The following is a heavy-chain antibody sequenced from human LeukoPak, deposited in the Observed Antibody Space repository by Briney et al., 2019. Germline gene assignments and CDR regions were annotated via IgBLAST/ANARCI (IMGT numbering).Heavy chain of an antibody. CDR1: GYSFTNYW. V-gene: IGHV5-10-1*01. J-gene: IGHJ4*02. D-gene: IGHD6-19*01. CDR3: ARTYSSGWAFFDY. CDR2: IDPSDSYT. Sequence: GESLKISCQAYGYSFTNYWIGWVRQMPGKGLEWMGRIDPSDSYTNYSPSFQGHVTISADKSISTAYLQWRSLKAPDTAIYYCARTYSSGWAFFDYWGQGNMVTVSS.